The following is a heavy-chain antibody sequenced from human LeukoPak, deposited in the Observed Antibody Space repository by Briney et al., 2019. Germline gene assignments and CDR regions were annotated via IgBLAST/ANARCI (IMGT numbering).Heavy chain of an antibody. Sequence: GGSLRLSCAASGFTFSSYAMSWVRQSPGKGLKWVSAISGSGGTTYYADSVKGRFTISRDNSKTTLYLQMNSLRAEDTAIYYCAKNYGDYWTYYYYYMDVWGRGTTVTVSS. D-gene: IGHD4-17*01. J-gene: IGHJ6*03. CDR2: ISGSGGTT. CDR3: AKNYGDYWTYYYYYMDV. CDR1: GFTFSSYA. V-gene: IGHV3-23*01.